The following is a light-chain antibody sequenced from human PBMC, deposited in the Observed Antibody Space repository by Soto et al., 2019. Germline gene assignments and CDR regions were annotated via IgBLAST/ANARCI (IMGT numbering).Light chain of an antibody. Sequence: EIELTQSPGTLSLSPGERATLSCRASQSVTSMFLARYQKKPGQAPSLLISGASSRATGVPERFSGSGSGTDFTLTISRVEPEDFAVYYRQQYHHSPPWTFGQGTKVEIK. CDR1: QSVTSMF. CDR3: QQYHHSPPWT. V-gene: IGKV3-20*01. CDR2: GAS. J-gene: IGKJ1*01.